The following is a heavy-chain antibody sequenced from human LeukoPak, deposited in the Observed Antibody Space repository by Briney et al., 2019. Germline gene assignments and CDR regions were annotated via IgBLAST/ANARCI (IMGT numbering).Heavy chain of an antibody. CDR3: AREGTAGFGELSI. CDR2: ISSSSSYT. V-gene: IGHV3-11*06. J-gene: IGHJ4*02. CDR1: GFTFSDYY. Sequence: GGSLRLSCAASGFTFSDYYMSWIRQAPGKGLERVSYISSSSSYTNYADSVKGRFTISRVNAKNSLYLQMNSLRAEDTAVYYCAREGTAGFGELSIWGQGTLVTVSS. D-gene: IGHD3-10*01.